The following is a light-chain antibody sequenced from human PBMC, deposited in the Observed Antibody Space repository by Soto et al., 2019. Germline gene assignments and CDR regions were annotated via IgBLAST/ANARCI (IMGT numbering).Light chain of an antibody. CDR1: QSVSSY. Sequence: EIVLTQSPATLPLSPGERATLSCRASQSVSSYLAWYQQKPGQAPRLLIYDAFNRAAGIPARFSGSGSGTDFTLTISSLEPEDFAVYYCQHRSNWPITFGQGTRLEIK. V-gene: IGKV3-11*01. CDR2: DAF. CDR3: QHRSNWPIT. J-gene: IGKJ5*01.